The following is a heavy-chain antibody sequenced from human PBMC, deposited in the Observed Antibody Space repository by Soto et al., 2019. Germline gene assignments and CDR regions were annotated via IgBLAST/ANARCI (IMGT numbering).Heavy chain of an antibody. V-gene: IGHV1-8*01. J-gene: IGHJ4*02. D-gene: IGHD2-15*01. CDR1: GYTFTSYD. CDR3: ATYCSGGSCYSSADY. CDR2: MNPNSGNT. Sequence: QVQLVQSGAEVKKPGASVKVSCKASGYTFTSYDINWVRQATGQRLEWMGWMNPNSGNTGYAQKFQCRVTMTKNTSISTAYMELSSLRSEDTAVYYCATYCSGGSCYSSADYWGQGTLVTVSS.